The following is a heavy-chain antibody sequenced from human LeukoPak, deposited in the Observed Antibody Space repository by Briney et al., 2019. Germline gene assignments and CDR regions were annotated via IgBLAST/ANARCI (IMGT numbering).Heavy chain of an antibody. V-gene: IGHV4-34*01. CDR3: ARGRGLQNT. CDR1: GGSFSGYY. D-gene: IGHD5-24*01. CDR2: INHSGST. Sequence: PSETLSLTCAVYGGSFSGYYWSWIRQPPGKGLEWIGEINHSGSTNYNPFLKSRVTISVDTSKNQFSLKLSSVTAADTAVYYCARGRGLQNTWGQGTLVTVSS. J-gene: IGHJ5*02.